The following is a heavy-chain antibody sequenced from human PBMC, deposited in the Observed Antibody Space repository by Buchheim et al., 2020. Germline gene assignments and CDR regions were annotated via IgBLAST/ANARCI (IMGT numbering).Heavy chain of an antibody. J-gene: IGHJ4*02. CDR2: ISSSGTTI. CDR3: ARDWSSGWYLGYFDY. D-gene: IGHD6-19*01. Sequence: EVQLVESGGGLVQPGGSLRLSCAASGFTFSSYEMNWVRQAPGKGLEWVSYISSSGTTIYYADSVKGRFTISRDNAKNSLYLQMNSLRAEDTAVYCCARDWSSGWYLGYFDYWGQGTL. V-gene: IGHV3-48*03. CDR1: GFTFSSYE.